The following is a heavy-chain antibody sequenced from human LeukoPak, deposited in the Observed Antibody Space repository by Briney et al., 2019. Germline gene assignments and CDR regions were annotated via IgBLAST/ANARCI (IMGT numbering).Heavy chain of an antibody. D-gene: IGHD1-20*01. Sequence: GGSLRLSCAASGFTFSTYAMHWVRQAPGKGLEWVSVIHSGGSTYYADSVKGRFTISRDNSKNTLYLQMNSLRAEDTAVYYCAREGSRYNWNPGAFDIWGQGTMVTVSS. CDR1: GFTFSTYA. V-gene: IGHV3-53*01. J-gene: IGHJ3*02. CDR2: IHSGGST. CDR3: AREGSRYNWNPGAFDI.